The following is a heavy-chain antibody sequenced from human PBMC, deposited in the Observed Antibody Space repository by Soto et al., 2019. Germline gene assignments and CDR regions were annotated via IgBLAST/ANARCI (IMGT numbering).Heavy chain of an antibody. CDR1: GGSTSTYS. CDR2: IYYNGRT. CDR3: ARDASGYDSWTGQYFSDY. D-gene: IGHD3-3*01. V-gene: IGHV4-59*01. Sequence: SEALSVTCTVSGGSTSTYSWSLFRQPPGKGREWIGYIYYNGRTNYNPSLESRVTISLDTSKSQFSLKLSSVSAADTAVYYCARDASGYDSWTGQYFSDYWDPGILVTVSS. J-gene: IGHJ4*02.